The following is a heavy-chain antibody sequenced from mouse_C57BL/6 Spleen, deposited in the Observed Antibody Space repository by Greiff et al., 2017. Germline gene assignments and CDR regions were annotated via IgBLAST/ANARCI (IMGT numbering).Heavy chain of an antibody. CDR3: AITTVAYYFDY. Sequence: QVQLQQPGAELVMPGASVKLSCKASGYTFTSYWMHWVKQRPGQGLEWIGEIDPSDSYTNYNQKFKGKSTLTVDKSSSTAYMQLSSLTSEDSAVYYCAITTVAYYFDYWGQGTTLTVSS. V-gene: IGHV1-69*01. D-gene: IGHD1-1*01. CDR1: GYTFTSYW. CDR2: IDPSDSYT. J-gene: IGHJ2*01.